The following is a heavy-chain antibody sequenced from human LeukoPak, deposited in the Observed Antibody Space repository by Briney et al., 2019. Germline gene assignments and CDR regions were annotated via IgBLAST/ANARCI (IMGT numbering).Heavy chain of an antibody. D-gene: IGHD4-23*01. CDR3: ARGVVVTRRGPRYSFDY. Sequence: PGGSLRLSCAASGFTFSSYGMSWVRQAPGKGLEWVSAISGSGGSTYYADSVKGRFTISRDNSKNTLYLKMNSLRVEDTAVYYFARGVVVTRRGPRYSFDYWGQGTLVTVSS. V-gene: IGHV3-23*01. J-gene: IGHJ4*02. CDR2: ISGSGGST. CDR1: GFTFSSYG.